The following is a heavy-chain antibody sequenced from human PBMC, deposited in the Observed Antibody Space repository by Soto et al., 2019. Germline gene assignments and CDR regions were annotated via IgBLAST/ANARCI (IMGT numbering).Heavy chain of an antibody. V-gene: IGHV1-18*01. CDR2: ISPYTGNT. CDR1: GYIFVNYG. Sequence: QVQLVQSGDEVKKPGASVKVSCKASGYIFVNYGIAWVRQAPRQGLEWMGWISPYTGNTHSASKVQGRLTMTTDTTTSTAEMDLGSLTSDDTAVYYCVMVDNYVTPTPQDVWGQGTTVTVSS. D-gene: IGHD3-16*01. CDR3: VMVDNYVTPTPQDV. J-gene: IGHJ6*02.